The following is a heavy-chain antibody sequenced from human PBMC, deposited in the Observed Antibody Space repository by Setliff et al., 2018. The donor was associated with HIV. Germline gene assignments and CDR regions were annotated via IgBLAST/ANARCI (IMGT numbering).Heavy chain of an antibody. CDR3: ARDGNNYYDSSGYSNWFDP. CDR1: GGSISSSDYY. J-gene: IGHJ5*02. V-gene: IGHV4-61*02. CDR2: IYTSGST. D-gene: IGHD3-22*01. Sequence: SETLSLTCTVSGGSISSSDYYWSWIRQPAGKGLEWIGRIYTSGSTNYNPSLKSRVTISIDTSKNQFSLKLSSVTAADTAVYYCARDGNNYYDSSGYSNWFDPWGQGALVTVSS.